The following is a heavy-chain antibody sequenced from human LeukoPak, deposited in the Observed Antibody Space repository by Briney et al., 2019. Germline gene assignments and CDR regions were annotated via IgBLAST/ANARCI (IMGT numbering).Heavy chain of an antibody. CDR3: ARQAFCSGSSCNPFDY. J-gene: IGHJ4*02. D-gene: IGHD2-15*01. CDR2: IYYSGST. V-gene: IGHV4-59*08. CDR1: VGSISSGF. Sequence: SETLSLTCSVSVGSISSGFWSWIRQPPGKGLEWIGYIYYSGSTNYNPSLKSRVTISIDTSKSQFSLKLSSVTAADTAVYYCARQAFCSGSSCNPFDYWGQGTLVTVSS.